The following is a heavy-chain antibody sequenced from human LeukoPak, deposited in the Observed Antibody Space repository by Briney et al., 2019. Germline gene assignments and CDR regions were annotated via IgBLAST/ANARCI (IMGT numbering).Heavy chain of an antibody. CDR1: GYTFTSYA. CDR2: INAGNGNT. D-gene: IGHD3-9*01. V-gene: IGHV1-3*01. CDR3: ARDVRIQARYYDILTGYSAGAFDI. J-gene: IGHJ3*02. Sequence: GASVKVSCKASGYTFTSYAMHWVRQASGQRLEWMGWINAGNGNTKYSQKFQGRVTITRDTSASTAYMELSSLRSEDTAVYYCARDVRIQARYYDILTGYSAGAFDIWGQGTMVTVAS.